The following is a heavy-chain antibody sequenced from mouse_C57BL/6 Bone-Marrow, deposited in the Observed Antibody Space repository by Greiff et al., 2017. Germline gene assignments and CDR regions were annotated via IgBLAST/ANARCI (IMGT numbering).Heavy chain of an antibody. CDR3: AKEGGYDLYFDY. V-gene: IGHV1-85*01. CDR2: IYPRDGST. D-gene: IGHD2-2*01. Sequence: QVQLQQSGPELVKPGASVKLSCKASGYTFTSYDINWVKQRPGQGLEWIGRIYPRDGSTKYTAKFKGKATLTVDTSSSTAYMELHSLTSEDSAVYFCAKEGGYDLYFDYWGQGTTLTVSS. J-gene: IGHJ2*01. CDR1: GYTFTSYD.